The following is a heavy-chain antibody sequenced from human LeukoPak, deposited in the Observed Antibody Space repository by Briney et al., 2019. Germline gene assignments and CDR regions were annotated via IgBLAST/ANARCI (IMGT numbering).Heavy chain of an antibody. CDR1: GGSISSSSYY. CDR3: ARHGYYDRSGYYSSFVY. J-gene: IGHJ4*02. D-gene: IGHD3-22*01. V-gene: IGHV4-39*01. Sequence: PSETLSLTCTVSGGSISSSSYYWGWIRQPPGKGLEWIGSIYYSGSTYYNPSLKSRVTISVDTSKNQFSLKLSSVTAADTAVYYCARHGYYDRSGYYSSFVYWGQGTLVTVSS. CDR2: IYYSGST.